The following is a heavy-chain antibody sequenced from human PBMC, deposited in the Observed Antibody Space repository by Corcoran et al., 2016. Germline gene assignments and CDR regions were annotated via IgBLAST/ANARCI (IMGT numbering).Heavy chain of an antibody. J-gene: IGHJ4*02. CDR3: TSLGRITMIVVSV. CDR2: IKSKTDGGTT. D-gene: IGHD3-22*01. CDR1: GFTFSNAW. V-gene: IGHV3-15*07. Sequence: EVQLVESGGGLVKPGGSLRLSCAASGFTFSNAWMNWVRQAPGKGLEWVGRIKSKTDGGTTDYAAPVKGRFTISRDDSKNTLYLQMNSLKTDDTAVYYCTSLGRITMIVVSVWGQGTLVTVSS.